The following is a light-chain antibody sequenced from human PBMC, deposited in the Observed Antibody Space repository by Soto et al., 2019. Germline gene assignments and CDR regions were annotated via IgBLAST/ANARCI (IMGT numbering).Light chain of an antibody. Sequence: DIQMTQSPSTLSASVGDRVTITCRASQSISSWLAGYQQKPGKAPKLLIYDASSLESGVPSRFSGSGSGTEFTLTISSLQPDDFATYYCQQYNSYSVTFGQGTKLEIK. CDR1: QSISSW. V-gene: IGKV1-5*01. J-gene: IGKJ2*01. CDR2: DAS. CDR3: QQYNSYSVT.